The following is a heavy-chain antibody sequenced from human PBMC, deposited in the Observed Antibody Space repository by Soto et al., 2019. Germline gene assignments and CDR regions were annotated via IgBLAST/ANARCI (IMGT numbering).Heavy chain of an antibody. D-gene: IGHD3-16*01. Sequence: SVQVSCTASGYTFTSYDINWVRHATGQGRARMGWMNPNSGNTGYAQKFQGRVTMTRNTSISTAYMELSSLRSEDTAGYYCAYPQLMYNGFDSWGKGTLVTVCS. CDR3: AYPQLMYNGFDS. CDR2: MNPNSGNT. V-gene: IGHV1-8*01. CDR1: GYTFTSYD. J-gene: IGHJ5*01.